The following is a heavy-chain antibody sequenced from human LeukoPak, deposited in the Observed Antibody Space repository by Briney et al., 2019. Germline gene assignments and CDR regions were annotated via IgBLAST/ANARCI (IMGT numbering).Heavy chain of an antibody. Sequence: SETLSLTCTVSGGPISSGGYYWSWIRQHPGKGLEWIGYIYYSGSTYYNPSLKSRVTISVDTSKNQFSLKLSSVTAADTAVYYCARVGVTIAALVWGQGTMVTVSS. CDR2: IYYSGST. CDR3: ARVGVTIAALV. V-gene: IGHV4-31*03. J-gene: IGHJ3*01. CDR1: GGPISSGGYY. D-gene: IGHD6-13*01.